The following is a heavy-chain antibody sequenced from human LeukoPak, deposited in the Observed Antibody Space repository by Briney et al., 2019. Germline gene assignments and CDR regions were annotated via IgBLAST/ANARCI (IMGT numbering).Heavy chain of an antibody. CDR1: GGSISSYY. CDR2: IYYSGST. J-gene: IGHJ6*02. D-gene: IGHD1-26*01. CDR3: ARISIVGASYYYYGMDV. V-gene: IGHV4-59*01. Sequence: SETLSLTCTVSGGSISSYYWSWIRQPPGKGLEWIGYIYYSGSTNYNPSLKSRVTISVDTSKNQFSLKLSSVTAADTAAYYCARISIVGASYYYYGMDVWGQGTTVTVSS.